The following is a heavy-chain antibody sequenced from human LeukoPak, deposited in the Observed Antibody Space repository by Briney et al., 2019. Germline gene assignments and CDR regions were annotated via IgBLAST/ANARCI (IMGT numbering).Heavy chain of an antibody. CDR3: AKDPDSGGKGGDQ. V-gene: IGHV3-7*01. D-gene: IGHD4-23*01. J-gene: IGHJ4*02. CDR2: IHQDGSVT. Sequence: GGSLRLSCAASGFTFTAYAMSWFRQTPGKGLEWVGNIHQDGSVTNYVDAVKGRFTISRDNARNSVFLQLNSLRAEDTAVYYCAKDPDSGGKGGDQWGQGTLVTVSS. CDR1: GFTFTAYA.